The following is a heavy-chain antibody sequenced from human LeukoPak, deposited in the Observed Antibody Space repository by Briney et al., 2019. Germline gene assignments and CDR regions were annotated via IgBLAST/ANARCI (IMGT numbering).Heavy chain of an antibody. CDR3: ARGTAGTGYFDY. CDR2: INHSGST. D-gene: IGHD2-21*02. Sequence: SETLSLTCTVSGGSISGYYWSWIRQPPGKGLEWIGEINHSGSTNYNPSLKSRVTISVDTSKNQFSLKLSSVTAADTAVYYCARGTAGTGYFDYWGQGTLVTVSS. V-gene: IGHV4-34*01. J-gene: IGHJ4*02. CDR1: GGSISGYY.